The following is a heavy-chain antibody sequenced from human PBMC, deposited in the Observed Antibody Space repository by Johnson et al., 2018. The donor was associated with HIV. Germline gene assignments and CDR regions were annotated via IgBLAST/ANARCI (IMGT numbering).Heavy chain of an antibody. CDR1: GFTFSSYA. CDR2: ISYDGSNK. D-gene: IGHD5-12*01. CDR3: ASGDDDGF. J-gene: IGHJ3*01. V-gene: IGHV3-30*04. Sequence: QVQLVESGGGVVQPGRSLRLSCAVSGFTFSSYAMHWVRQAPGKGVEWVAVISYDGSNKYYADSLKGRFTISRDNSRNTLYLQMNSLRAEDTAVYYCASGDDDGFWGQGTVVTVSS.